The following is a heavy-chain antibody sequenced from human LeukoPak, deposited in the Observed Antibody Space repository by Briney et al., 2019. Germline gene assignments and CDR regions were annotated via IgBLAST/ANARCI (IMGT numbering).Heavy chain of an antibody. V-gene: IGHV3-48*04. CDR2: ISSSGNTI. CDR1: GFSFNSYN. Sequence: PGGSLRLSCAASGFSFNSYNMIWVRQAPGKGLEWVSYISSSGNTIYYADSVKGRFTISRDNAKSSLYLQMSSLRAEDTAVYYCARDPGNNYWGQGTLVTVSS. D-gene: IGHD2/OR15-2a*01. CDR3: ARDPGNNY. J-gene: IGHJ4*02.